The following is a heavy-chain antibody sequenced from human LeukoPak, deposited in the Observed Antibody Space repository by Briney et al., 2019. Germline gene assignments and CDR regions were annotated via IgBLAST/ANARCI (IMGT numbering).Heavy chain of an antibody. J-gene: IGHJ4*02. D-gene: IGHD3-22*01. V-gene: IGHV1-69*11. CDR3: ASHSGGYLRKYYFDF. Sequence: GASVKVSCKASGGTFNSYAINWVRQAPGRGLEWMGRIIPILDTTKYAQKFQGRVTITADESTSTAYMELSSLRPDDTAVYYCASHSGGYLRKYYFDFWGQGTLVTVSS. CDR1: GGTFNSYA. CDR2: IIPILDTT.